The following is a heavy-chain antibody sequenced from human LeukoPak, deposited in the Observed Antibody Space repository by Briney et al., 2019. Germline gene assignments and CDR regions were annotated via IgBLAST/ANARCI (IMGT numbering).Heavy chain of an antibody. D-gene: IGHD6-19*01. CDR2: INHSGST. Sequence: SETLSLTCAVYGGSFSGYYWSWIRQPPGKGLEWIGEINHSGSTNYNPSLKSRVTISVDTSKNQFSLKLSSVTAADTAAYYCARVGRGIRAVAGPNFDYWGQGTLVTVSS. CDR1: GGSFSGYY. J-gene: IGHJ4*02. V-gene: IGHV4-34*01. CDR3: ARVGRGIRAVAGPNFDY.